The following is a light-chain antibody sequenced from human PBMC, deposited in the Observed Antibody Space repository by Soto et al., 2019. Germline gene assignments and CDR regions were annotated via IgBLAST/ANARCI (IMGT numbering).Light chain of an antibody. CDR1: QILSSNY. V-gene: IGKV3-20*01. J-gene: IGKJ5*01. Sequence: IVLTQSPGTLSLSPGEGATLPCSPTQILSSNYLAWYQQKPGQAPRLLIYGESRRATGIPDRFSGSGSGTDFTLAIRRLEPEDSAVYYCQQYGGSPSITFGQGTRLEIK. CDR2: GES. CDR3: QQYGGSPSIT.